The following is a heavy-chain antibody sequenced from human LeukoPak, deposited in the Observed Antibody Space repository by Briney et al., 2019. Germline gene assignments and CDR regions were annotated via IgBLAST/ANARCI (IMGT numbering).Heavy chain of an antibody. CDR2: IRYDGSNK. D-gene: IGHD2-2*01. Sequence: KGXXXXAFIRYDGSNKYYADSVKGRFTISRDNSKNTLYLQMNSLRAEDTAVYYCAPLAYCSSTSCNHWGQGTLVTVSS. CDR3: APLAYCSSTSCNH. V-gene: IGHV3-30*02. J-gene: IGHJ4*02.